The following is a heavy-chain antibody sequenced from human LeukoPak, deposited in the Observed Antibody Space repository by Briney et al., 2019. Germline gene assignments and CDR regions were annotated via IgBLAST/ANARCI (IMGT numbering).Heavy chain of an antibody. CDR3: ARLGGSGWAVDH. Sequence: XVXXXXXQGLEWMGWIDPNSGDTNYEQKFQGRVRMSRDTSISTAYMELNRLRSDDTAVYYCARLGGSGWAVDHWGQGTLVTVSS. V-gene: IGHV1-2*02. J-gene: IGHJ4*02. CDR2: IDPNSGDT. D-gene: IGHD6-19*01.